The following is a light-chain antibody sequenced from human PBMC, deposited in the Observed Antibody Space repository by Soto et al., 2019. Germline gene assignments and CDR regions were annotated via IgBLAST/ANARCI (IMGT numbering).Light chain of an antibody. V-gene: IGKV1-33*01. J-gene: IGKJ5*01. CDR2: DAS. CDR1: QDISTS. Sequence: IQMTQSASSVSASVGDRVTIACQASQDISTSLNWYQQKPGRAPKLLIYDASNLETGVPSWFSGSLYGTDFHFTISSLQTADIATYYCQHYHNLPITFGQGTRLEIK. CDR3: QHYHNLPIT.